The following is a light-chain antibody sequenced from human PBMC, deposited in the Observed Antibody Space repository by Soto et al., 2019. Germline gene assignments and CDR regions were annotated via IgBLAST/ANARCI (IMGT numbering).Light chain of an antibody. CDR1: QSVLYSSNNKNY. Sequence: DIVMTQSPDSLAVSLGERATINCKSSQSVLYSSNNKNYLAWYQQKPGQPPKLLIYWASTRESGVPDRFSSSGSGTDFTLTISSLQAEDVEVYYCQDYYSAPSLFGHGTKVDIK. CDR2: WAS. J-gene: IGKJ3*01. CDR3: QDYYSAPSL. V-gene: IGKV4-1*01.